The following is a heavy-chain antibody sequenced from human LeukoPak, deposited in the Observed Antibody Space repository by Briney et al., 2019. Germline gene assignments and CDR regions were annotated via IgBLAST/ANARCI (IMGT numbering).Heavy chain of an antibody. V-gene: IGHV4-61*05. CDR2: IYYSGST. D-gene: IGHD3-22*01. J-gene: IGHJ4*02. CDR1: GGSISSSSYY. CDR3: ARARGARITMIVVVDYFDY. Sequence: PSETLSLTXTVSGGSISSSSYYWGWIRQPPGKGLDWIGYIYYSGSTNYNPSLKSRVTISVDTSKNQFSLKLSSVTAADTAVYYCARARGARITMIVVVDYFDYWGQGTLVTVSS.